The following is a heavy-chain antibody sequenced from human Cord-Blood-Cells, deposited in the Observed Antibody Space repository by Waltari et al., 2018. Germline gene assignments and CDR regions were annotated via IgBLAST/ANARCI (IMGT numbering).Heavy chain of an antibody. CDR1: GYTFTGYY. CDR3: ARESHPPYYDFWSGYLFGGWFDP. D-gene: IGHD3-3*01. V-gene: IGHV1-2*02. J-gene: IGHJ5*02. CDR2: INPNSGGT. Sequence: QVQLVQSGAEVKKPGASVKVSCKASGYTFTGYYMHWVRQAPGQGLEWMGWINPNSGGTNYAQKFQGRVTMTRDTSISTAYMELSRLRSDDTAVYYCARESHPPYYDFWSGYLFGGWFDPWGQGTLVTVSS.